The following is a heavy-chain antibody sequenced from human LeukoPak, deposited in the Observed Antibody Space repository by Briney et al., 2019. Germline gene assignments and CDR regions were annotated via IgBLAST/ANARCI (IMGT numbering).Heavy chain of an antibody. CDR1: GYTLTDLS. D-gene: IGHD6-19*01. V-gene: IGHV1-24*01. J-gene: IGHJ4*02. CDR2: FDPEDAET. Sequence: ASVKVSRKVCGYTLTDLSMHWVRQAPGKGRAWMGGFDPEDAETIYAQNFQGRVTMTEDTSTDTAYMELRSLRSEDTAVYYCATAPRLSGWDFDYWGQGTLVTVSS. CDR3: ATAPRLSGWDFDY.